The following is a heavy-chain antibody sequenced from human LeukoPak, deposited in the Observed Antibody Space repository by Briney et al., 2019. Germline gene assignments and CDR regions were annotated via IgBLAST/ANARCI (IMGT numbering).Heavy chain of an antibody. CDR3: ARDYYDSSGYWGLTYYYGMDV. Sequence: ASVMVSCKASGYTFTSYGISWVRQAPGQGLEWMGWISAYNGNTNYAQKLQGRVTMTTDTSTSTAYMELRSLRSDDTAVYYSARDYYDSSGYWGLTYYYGMDVWGQGTTVTVSS. CDR1: GYTFTSYG. J-gene: IGHJ6*02. CDR2: ISAYNGNT. V-gene: IGHV1-18*01. D-gene: IGHD3-22*01.